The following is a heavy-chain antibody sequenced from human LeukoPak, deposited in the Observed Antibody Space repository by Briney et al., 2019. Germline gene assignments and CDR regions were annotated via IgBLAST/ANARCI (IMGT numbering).Heavy chain of an antibody. CDR2: ISGSGDST. V-gene: IGHV3-23*01. CDR3: AKRSGSYYWGFDY. Sequence: GSLRLSCAASGFTFSSYVMSWVRRAPGKGLEWVSVISGSGDSTYYADSVKGRFTVSRDNSKNTLYLQMNSLRAEDTAVYYCAKRSGSYYWGFDYWGQGTLVTVSS. J-gene: IGHJ4*02. CDR1: GFTFSSYV. D-gene: IGHD3-10*01.